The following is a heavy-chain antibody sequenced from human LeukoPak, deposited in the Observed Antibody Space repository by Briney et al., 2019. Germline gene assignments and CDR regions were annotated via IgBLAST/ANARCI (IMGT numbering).Heavy chain of an antibody. V-gene: IGHV4-59*08. CDR3: ARAIWVPAHFQH. CDR1: GGSISSYY. J-gene: IGHJ1*01. CDR2: IYYSGST. Sequence: SETLSLTCTVSGGSISSYYWSWIRQPAGKGLEWIGYIYYSGSTYYNPSLKSRVTISVDTSKNQFSLKLSSVTAADTAVYYCARAIWVPAHFQHWGQGTLVTVSS. D-gene: IGHD2-2*01.